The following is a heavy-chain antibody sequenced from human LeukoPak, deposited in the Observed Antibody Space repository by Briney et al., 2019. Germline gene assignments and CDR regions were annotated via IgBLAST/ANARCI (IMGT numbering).Heavy chain of an antibody. CDR3: ARVRTGTPDY. D-gene: IGHD1-14*01. V-gene: IGHV3-21*01. CDR1: GFTFSSYS. J-gene: IGHJ4*02. CDR2: ISSSSSYI. Sequence: GGTLRLSCAASGFTFSSYSMNWVRQAPGKGLEWVSSISSSSSYIYYADSVKGRFTISRDNAKNSLYLQKNSLRAEDTAVYYCARVRTGTPDYWGQGTLVTVSS.